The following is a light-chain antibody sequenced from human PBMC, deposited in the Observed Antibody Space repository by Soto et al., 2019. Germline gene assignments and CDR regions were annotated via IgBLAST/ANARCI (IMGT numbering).Light chain of an antibody. CDR2: EVT. V-gene: IGLV2-8*01. J-gene: IGLJ2*01. CDR1: SSDVGSYFY. Sequence: QSALTQPPSASGSPGQSVTISCTGTSSDVGSYFYVSWYQQHPGKAPKLLIYEVTKRPSGVPDRFSGSKSGNTASLTVSGLQVKDEADYYCSIYAGGDSVIFGGGTQLTVL. CDR3: SIYAGGDSVI.